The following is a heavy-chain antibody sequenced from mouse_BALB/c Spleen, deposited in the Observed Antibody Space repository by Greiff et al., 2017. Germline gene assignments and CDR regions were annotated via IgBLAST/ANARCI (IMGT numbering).Heavy chain of an antibody. D-gene: IGHD1-1*01. Sequence: VQLQQSGPGLVKPSQSLSLTCTVTGYSITSDYAWNWIRQFPGNKLEWMGYISYSGSTSYNPSLKSRISITRDTSKNQFFLQLNSVTTEDTATYYCARFATGYYFDYWGQGTTLTVSS. V-gene: IGHV3-2*02. CDR3: ARFATGYYFDY. CDR2: ISYSGST. J-gene: IGHJ2*01. CDR1: GYSITSDYA.